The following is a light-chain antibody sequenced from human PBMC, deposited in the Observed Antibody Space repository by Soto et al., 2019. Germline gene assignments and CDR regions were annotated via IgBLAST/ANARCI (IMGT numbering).Light chain of an antibody. CDR2: DAS. J-gene: IGKJ3*01. V-gene: IGKV1-5*01. Sequence: DIQRTQSPSTLSSSVGDRVTITCRASQSISSWLAWYQQKPGKAPKLLIYDASSLESGVPSRFRGSGSRTDFTLTITSLKPDDFEIYYCQQYSTYSFTFGPGTKVDIK. CDR3: QQYSTYSFT. CDR1: QSISSW.